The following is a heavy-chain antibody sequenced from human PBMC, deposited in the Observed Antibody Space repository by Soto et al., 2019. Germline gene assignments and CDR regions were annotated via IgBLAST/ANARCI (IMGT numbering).Heavy chain of an antibody. CDR2: ISLDGSRT. CDR3: VRDRDFYDGRGYASPGDAFDV. Sequence: EVQLVESGGGLVQPGGSLRLSCAVSGFTFSTYWMHWVRQVPGKGLVWVSRISLDGSRTSYADSVKGRFTISRDSAKNTLYLQMRSLRAEDSAVYFCVRDRDFYDGRGYASPGDAFDVWGQGTVVSVSS. V-gene: IGHV3-74*01. D-gene: IGHD3-22*01. CDR1: GFTFSTYW. J-gene: IGHJ3*01.